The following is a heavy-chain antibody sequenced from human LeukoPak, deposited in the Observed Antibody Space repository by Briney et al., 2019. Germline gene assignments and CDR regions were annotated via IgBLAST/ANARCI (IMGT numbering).Heavy chain of an antibody. CDR3: AKRGSSTSRPFDY. J-gene: IGHJ4*02. Sequence: PGGSLRLSCAASGFTFSSYAMSWVRQAPGKGLEWVAVISYDGSNKYYADSVKGRFTISRDNSKNTLYLQMNSLRAEDMAVYYCAKRGSSTSRPFDYWGQGTLVTVSS. V-gene: IGHV3-30*18. D-gene: IGHD2-2*01. CDR2: ISYDGSNK. CDR1: GFTFSSYA.